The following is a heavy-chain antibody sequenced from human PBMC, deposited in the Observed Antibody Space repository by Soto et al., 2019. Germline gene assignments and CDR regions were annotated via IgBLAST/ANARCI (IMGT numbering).Heavy chain of an antibody. CDR2: ISGSGGST. D-gene: IGHD2-21*01. Sequence: PVGSLRLSCAASGFTFSSYAMSWVRQAPGKGLEWVSAISGSGGSTYYADSVKGRFTISRDNSKNTLYLQMNSLRAEDTAVYYCAKFRVVVSEYYYYYYGMDVWGQGTTVTVSS. CDR1: GFTFSSYA. V-gene: IGHV3-23*01. CDR3: AKFRVVVSEYYYYYYGMDV. J-gene: IGHJ6*02.